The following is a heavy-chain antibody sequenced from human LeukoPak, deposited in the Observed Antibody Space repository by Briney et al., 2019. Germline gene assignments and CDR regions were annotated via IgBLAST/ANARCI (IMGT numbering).Heavy chain of an antibody. CDR2: IYYSGST. D-gene: IGHD2-15*01. V-gene: IGHV4-30-4*01. J-gene: IGHJ6*02. CDR3: ARSLLPYCSGGSCYQVHGMDV. CDR1: GASISSGDYY. Sequence: SETLCLTCTVSGASISSGDYYWSWIRQPPGKGLEWIGYIYYSGSTYYNPSLKSRVTISVDTSKNQFSLKLSSVTAADTAVYYCARSLLPYCSGGSCYQVHGMDVWGQGTTVTVSS.